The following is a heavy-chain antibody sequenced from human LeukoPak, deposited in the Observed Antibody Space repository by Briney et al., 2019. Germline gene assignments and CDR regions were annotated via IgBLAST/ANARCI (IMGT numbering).Heavy chain of an antibody. CDR1: GFTVSSNY. CDR2: IYSGGST. Sequence: GGSLRLSCAASGFTVSSNYMSWVRQAPGKGLEWVSVIYSGGSTCYADSVKGRFTISRDNSKNTLYLQMNSLRAEDTAVYYCAKDYPDAFDIWGQGTMVTVSS. J-gene: IGHJ3*02. V-gene: IGHV3-66*01. CDR3: AKDYPDAFDI.